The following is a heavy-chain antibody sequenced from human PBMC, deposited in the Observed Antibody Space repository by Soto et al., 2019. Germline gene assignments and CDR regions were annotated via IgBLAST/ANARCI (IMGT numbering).Heavy chain of an antibody. Sequence: SEPRSLTVTVSGGSISIVGYYWSWIRQHPGKGLEWTGEIYYSGSTYYNPSLKSRVTISVYTSTNQFSLKMRCVTTADMAVSYCARDEHSNGDYVFDYWGQGTLVTVSS. CDR2: IYYSGST. V-gene: IGHV4-31*03. D-gene: IGHD3-16*01. J-gene: IGHJ4*02. CDR1: GGSISIVGYY. CDR3: ARDEHSNGDYVFDY.